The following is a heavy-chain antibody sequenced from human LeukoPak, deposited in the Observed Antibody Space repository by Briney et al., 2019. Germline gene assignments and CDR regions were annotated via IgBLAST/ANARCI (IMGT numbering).Heavy chain of an antibody. CDR1: GGPISSGDYY. CDR2: IYYSGST. J-gene: IGHJ5*02. V-gene: IGHV4-30-4*08. D-gene: IGHD2/OR15-2a*01. Sequence: SQTLSLACTVSGGPISSGDYYWSWIRQPPGKGLEWIGYIYYSGSTYYNPSLKSRVTISVDTSKNQFSLKLSSVTAADTAVYYCARGLLGWFDPWGQGTLVTVSS. CDR3: ARGLLGWFDP.